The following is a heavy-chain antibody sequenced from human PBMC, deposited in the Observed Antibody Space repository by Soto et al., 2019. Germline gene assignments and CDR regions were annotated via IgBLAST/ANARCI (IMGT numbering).Heavy chain of an antibody. Sequence: QLHLVQSGAEVKKAGSSVKVSCKASGGTVSSYAITWVRQAPGKGLEWMGVFIPIFVSAHYAPKFQGRITITADESTSTAYMELSGLTSEDTAIYYCARVRATDYEIDYWGQGALVTVSS. CDR1: GGTVSSYA. CDR3: ARVRATDYEIDY. D-gene: IGHD4-17*01. CDR2: FIPIFVSA. J-gene: IGHJ4*02. V-gene: IGHV1-69*01.